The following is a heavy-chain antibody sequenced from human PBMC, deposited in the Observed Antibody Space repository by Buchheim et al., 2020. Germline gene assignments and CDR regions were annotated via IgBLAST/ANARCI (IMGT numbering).Heavy chain of an antibody. Sequence: EVQLVESGGGLVQPGGSLRLSCAASGFTFSTYWMSLVRQAPGKGLEWVANIKEDGSDKYYVDSVKGRFTVSSDNAKNSLYLQLNSLRSEDTAVYYCARDFWWLWDYWGQGTL. D-gene: IGHD2-15*01. CDR3: ARDFWWLWDY. J-gene: IGHJ4*02. CDR1: GFTFSTYW. CDR2: IKEDGSDK. V-gene: IGHV3-7*01.